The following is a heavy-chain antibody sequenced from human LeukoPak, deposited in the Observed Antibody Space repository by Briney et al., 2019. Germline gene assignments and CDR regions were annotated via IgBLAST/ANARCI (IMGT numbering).Heavy chain of an antibody. Sequence: GGSLRLSCAASGFTFSSYWKSWVRQAPGKGLEWVANIKQDGSEKYYVDSVKGRFTISRDDAKNSLYLQMNSLRAEDTAVYYCARGEPLIGEFDYWGQGTLVTVSS. CDR3: ARGEPLIGEFDY. V-gene: IGHV3-7*01. CDR2: IKQDGSEK. J-gene: IGHJ4*02. D-gene: IGHD1-14*01. CDR1: GFTFSSYW.